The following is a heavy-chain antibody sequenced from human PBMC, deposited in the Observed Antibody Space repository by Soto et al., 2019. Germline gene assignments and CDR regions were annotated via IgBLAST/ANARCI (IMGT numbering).Heavy chain of an antibody. V-gene: IGHV3-30-3*01. J-gene: IGHJ5*01. CDR2: ISYDGSNK. CDR1: GFTFSNYA. Sequence: QVQLVESGGGVVQPGRSLRLSCAASGFTFSNYAMHWVRQAPGKGLEWVAVISYDGSNKYYADSVKGRFTISRDNSKKMLYLQMNSLRVEDTAVYFCARDTLGTAAGPNWFDFWGQGTLVTVSS. D-gene: IGHD6-13*01. CDR3: ARDTLGTAAGPNWFDF.